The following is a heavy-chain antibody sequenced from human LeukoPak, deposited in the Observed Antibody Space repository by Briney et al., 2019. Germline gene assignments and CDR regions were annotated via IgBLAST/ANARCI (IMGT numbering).Heavy chain of an antibody. CDR3: AKARGGFMIHWYFDL. CDR2: ISGRDATT. Sequence: RTGASLRLSCAASGFTFSNSAMSWVRQAPGKGLEWVSGISGRDATTYYADSVRGRFTISRDNSNNTLYLQMSSLRAEDTAVYYCAKARGGFMIHWYFDLWGRGTLVTVSS. CDR1: GFTFSNSA. J-gene: IGHJ2*01. D-gene: IGHD3-16*01. V-gene: IGHV3-23*01.